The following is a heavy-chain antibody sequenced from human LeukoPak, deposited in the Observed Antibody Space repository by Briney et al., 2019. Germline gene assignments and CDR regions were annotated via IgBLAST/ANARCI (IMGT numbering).Heavy chain of an antibody. D-gene: IGHD3-10*01. V-gene: IGHV1-69*05. CDR3: ARDLLWFGEPSNWFDP. J-gene: IGHJ5*02. Sequence: SVKVSCKASGGSFSNFTITWVRQAPGQGLEWMGGTIPLFGTANYAQEFQGRVTITTDESTNTAYMELSSLRSEDTAVNYCARDLLWFGEPSNWFDPWGQGTLVTVSS. CDR1: GGSFSNFT. CDR2: TIPLFGTA.